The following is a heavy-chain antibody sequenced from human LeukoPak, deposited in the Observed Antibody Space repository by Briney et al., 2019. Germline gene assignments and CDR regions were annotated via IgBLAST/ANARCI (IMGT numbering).Heavy chain of an antibody. CDR3: ARANYGGNSTTTRGDFDY. J-gene: IGHJ4*02. D-gene: IGHD4-23*01. CDR1: GGSFSGYY. CDR2: TNHSGST. Sequence: SETLSLTCAVYGGSFSGYYWSWIRQPPGKGLEWIGETNHSGSTNYNPSLKSRVTISVDTSKNQFSLKLSSVTAADTAVYYCARANYGGNSTTTRGDFDYWGQGTLVTVSS. V-gene: IGHV4-34*01.